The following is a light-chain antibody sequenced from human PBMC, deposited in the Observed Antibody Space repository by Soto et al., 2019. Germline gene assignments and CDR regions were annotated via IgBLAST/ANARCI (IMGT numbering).Light chain of an antibody. CDR2: GAS. J-gene: IGKJ1*01. Sequence: EILMTQSPATRSVSQGERATLSCRASQSVSSNLDRYQQKPGQAPRLLMYGASTRATGIPSRFSGSGSGTDFTITISSLEAEEFAVYYCQRYGSSGTFGQGTKVDIK. CDR3: QRYGSSGT. V-gene: IGKV3-15*01. CDR1: QSVSSN.